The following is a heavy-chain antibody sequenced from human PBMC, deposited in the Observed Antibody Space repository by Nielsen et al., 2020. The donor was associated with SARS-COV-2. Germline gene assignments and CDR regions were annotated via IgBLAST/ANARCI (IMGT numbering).Heavy chain of an antibody. Sequence: GGSLRLSCKGSGYSFTSYWIGWVRQMPGKGLEWMGIIYPGDSDTRYSPSFQGQVTISADKSISTAYLQWSSLKASDTAMYYCARNQLGDLAVGNYYYYGMDVWGQGTTVTVSS. CDR3: ARNQLGDLAVGNYYYYGMDV. D-gene: IGHD3-16*01. V-gene: IGHV5-51*01. CDR2: IYPGDSDT. CDR1: GYSFTSYW. J-gene: IGHJ6*02.